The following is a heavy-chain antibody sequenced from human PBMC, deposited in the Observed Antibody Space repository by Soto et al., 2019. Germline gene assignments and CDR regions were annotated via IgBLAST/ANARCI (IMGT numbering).Heavy chain of an antibody. CDR3: ASRDPGTSADY. Sequence: SETLSLTCAIPGGSFTSNNWWTWVRQPPGQGLEWIGEIYRTGSTNYNPSLKSRVTISLDKSENQFSLKVTSLTAADTAVYYCASRDPGTSADYWGQGTLVTVSS. D-gene: IGHD1-7*01. CDR1: GGSFTSNNW. CDR2: IYRTGST. J-gene: IGHJ4*02. V-gene: IGHV4-4*02.